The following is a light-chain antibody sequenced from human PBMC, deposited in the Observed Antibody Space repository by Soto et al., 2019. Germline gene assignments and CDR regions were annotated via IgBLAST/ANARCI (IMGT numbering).Light chain of an antibody. V-gene: IGLV2-14*01. Sequence: QSALTQPASVSGSPGQSITISCTGTSSDVGGYIYVSWYQQHPGKAPKLMIYEVTNRPSGVSNRFSGSKSGNTASLTISGLQAEDEADYYCSSYTSSSTLLFGGGTKLTAL. CDR2: EVT. J-gene: IGLJ2*01. CDR1: SSDVGGYIY. CDR3: SSYTSSSTLL.